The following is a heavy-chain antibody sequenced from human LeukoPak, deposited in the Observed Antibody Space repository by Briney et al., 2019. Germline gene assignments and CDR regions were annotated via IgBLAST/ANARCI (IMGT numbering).Heavy chain of an antibody. J-gene: IGHJ5*02. CDR1: GVSISSSNSY. D-gene: IGHD3-10*01. CDR2: IYYTGNT. V-gene: IGHV4-39*02. Sequence: SETLSLTCTVSGVSISSSNSYWGWIRQPPGRGLEWIGSIYYTGNTYYNASLKSRVPVSIDTSKNQFSLKLSSVTAADTAVYYCARDIRGAYYYFDLWGQGTRVTVSS. CDR3: ARDIRGAYYYFDL.